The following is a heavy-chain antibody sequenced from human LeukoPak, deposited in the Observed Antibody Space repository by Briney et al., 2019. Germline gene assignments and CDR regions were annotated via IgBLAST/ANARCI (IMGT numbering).Heavy chain of an antibody. CDR3: ARDSGYSGYDGVAVSSHDAFDI. J-gene: IGHJ3*02. CDR2: INPNSGGT. D-gene: IGHD5-12*01. CDR1: GYTFTGYY. V-gene: IGHV1-2*02. Sequence: GASVKVSCKASGYTFTGYYMHWVRQAPGQGLEWMGWINPNSGGTNYAQKFQGRVTMTRDTSISTAYMELSRLRSDDTAVYYCARDSGYSGYDGVAVSSHDAFDIWGQGTMVSVSS.